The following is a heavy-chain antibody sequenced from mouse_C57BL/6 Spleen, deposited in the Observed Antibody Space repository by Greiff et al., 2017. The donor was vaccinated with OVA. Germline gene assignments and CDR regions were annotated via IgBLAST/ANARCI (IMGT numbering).Heavy chain of an antibody. CDR1: GFSFNTYA. CDR3: VRHGGGYYFDY. Sequence: GGGLVQPKGSLTLSCAASGFSFNTYAMNWVRQAPGKGLEWVARIRSKSNNYATYYADSVKDRFTISRDDSESMLYLQMNNLKTEDTAMYYCVRHGGGYYFDYWGQGTTLTVSS. CDR2: IRSKSNNYAT. J-gene: IGHJ2*01. D-gene: IGHD1-1*02. V-gene: IGHV10-1*01.